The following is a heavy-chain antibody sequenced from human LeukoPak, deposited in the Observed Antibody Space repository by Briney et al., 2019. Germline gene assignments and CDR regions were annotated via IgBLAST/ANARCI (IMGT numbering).Heavy chain of an antibody. CDR1: GYTFISYA. V-gene: IGHV1-2*04. CDR2: INPNSGGT. J-gene: IGHJ4*02. CDR3: ARGPVRTMVRGNPFDY. D-gene: IGHD3-10*01. Sequence: ASVKVSCKASGYTFISYAMNWVRQAPGQGLEWMGWINPNSGGTNYAQKFQGWVTMTRDTSISTAYMELSRLRSDDTAVYYCARGPVRTMVRGNPFDYWGQGTLVTVSS.